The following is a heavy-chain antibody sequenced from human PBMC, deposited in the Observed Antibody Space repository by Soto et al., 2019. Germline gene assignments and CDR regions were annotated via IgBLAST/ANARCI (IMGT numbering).Heavy chain of an antibody. CDR2: ISAYNGNT. J-gene: IGHJ4*02. V-gene: IGHV1-18*01. D-gene: IGHD6-13*01. Sequence: ASVKVSCKASGYTFTSYGISWVRQAPGQGPEWMGWISAYNGNTNYAQKLQGRVTMTTDTSTSTAYMELRSLRSDDTAVYYFARDPIGGIAAAGMGYSSGWSDYWGQGTLVTVSS. CDR3: ARDPIGGIAAAGMGYSSGWSDY. CDR1: GYTFTSYG.